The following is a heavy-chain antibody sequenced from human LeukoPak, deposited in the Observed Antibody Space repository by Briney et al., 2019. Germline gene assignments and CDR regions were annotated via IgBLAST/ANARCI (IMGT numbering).Heavy chain of an antibody. CDR1: GFTFSDHW. J-gene: IGHJ4*02. Sequence: GGSLRLSCVGSGFTFSDHWMHWVRHAPGKGLVWVSRIRNDGGETNYADSVKGRFTISRDNAKNTLFLQMNSLRAEDTAVYYCSRVRASFDYWGQGTLVTVAS. CDR2: IRNDGGET. D-gene: IGHD3-10*01. CDR3: SRVRASFDY. V-gene: IGHV3-74*01.